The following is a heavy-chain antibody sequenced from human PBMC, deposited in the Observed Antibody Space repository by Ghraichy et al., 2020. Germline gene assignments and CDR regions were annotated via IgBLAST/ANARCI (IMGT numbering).Heavy chain of an antibody. V-gene: IGHV4-39*01. CDR1: GGSISSSSYY. CDR2: IYYSGST. J-gene: IGHJ4*02. Sequence: ESLNISCTVSGGSISSSSYYWGWIRQPPGKGLEWIGSIYYSGSTYYNPSLKSRVTISVDTSKNQFSLKLSSVTAADTAVYYCARSVGYNPDFDYWGQGTLVTVSS. CDR3: ARSVGYNPDFDY. D-gene: IGHD5-24*01.